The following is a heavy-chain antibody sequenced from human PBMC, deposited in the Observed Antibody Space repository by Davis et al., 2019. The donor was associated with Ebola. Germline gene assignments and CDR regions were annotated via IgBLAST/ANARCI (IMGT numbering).Heavy chain of an antibody. V-gene: IGHV3-20*04. Sequence: GESLKISCAASGFTFDDYGMSWVRQAPGKGLEWVSGINWNGGSTGYADSVKGRFTISRDNAKNSLYLQMNSLRAEDTAVYYCARDDFWSALGPWGQGTLVTVSS. CDR1: GFTFDDYG. J-gene: IGHJ5*02. CDR2: INWNGGST. D-gene: IGHD3-3*01. CDR3: ARDDFWSALGP.